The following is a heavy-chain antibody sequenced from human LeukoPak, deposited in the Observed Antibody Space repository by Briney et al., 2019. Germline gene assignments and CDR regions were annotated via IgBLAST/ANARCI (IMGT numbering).Heavy chain of an antibody. CDR3: SSTTRYYYYYGMDV. J-gene: IGHJ6*04. Sequence: GGSLRLSCAASGFIFSSYAMKWVRQAPGKGLEWVSTIAGSGTYYADSVKGRFTISRDNSKKTLYLQMNSLRAEDTAVYYCSSTTRYYYYYGMDVWGKGTTVTVSS. CDR2: IAGSGT. D-gene: IGHD2-2*01. CDR1: GFIFSSYA. V-gene: IGHV3-23*01.